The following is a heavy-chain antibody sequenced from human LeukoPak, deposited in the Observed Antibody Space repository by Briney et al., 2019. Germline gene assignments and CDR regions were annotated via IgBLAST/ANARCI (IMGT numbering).Heavy chain of an antibody. V-gene: IGHV4-34*01. Sequence: PSETLSLTCAVYGGSFSGCDWCWSRHRPGKGLEWIATIYHTGGTYYNPSLKSRVTMSIETSKNQFSMRLSSVTDADPAVYYCASSRGWRYLDSWGHGNPVTVSP. CDR3: ASSRGWRYLDS. D-gene: IGHD3-22*01. CDR2: IYHTGGT. CDR1: GGSFSGCD. J-gene: IGHJ4*01.